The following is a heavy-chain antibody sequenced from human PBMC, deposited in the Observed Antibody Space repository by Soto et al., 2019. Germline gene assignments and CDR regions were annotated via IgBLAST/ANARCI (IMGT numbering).Heavy chain of an antibody. CDR3: ARGIPLDY. J-gene: IGHJ4*02. CDR1: GGSISSGGYY. V-gene: IGHV4-31*03. Sequence: ASETLSLTCTVSGGSISSGGYYFSWIRQHPGNGLEWIGYIYYSGSTYYNPSLKSRVTISVDTSKNQFSLKLSSVTAADTAVYYCARGIPLDYWGQGTLVTVSS. CDR2: IYYSGST.